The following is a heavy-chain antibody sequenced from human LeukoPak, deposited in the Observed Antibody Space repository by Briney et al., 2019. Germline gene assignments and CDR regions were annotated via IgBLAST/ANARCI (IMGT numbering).Heavy chain of an antibody. CDR2: SCYSGST. CDR1: GGSISSISWY. J-gene: IGHJ4*02. Sequence: TSETLSLTCTVSGGSISSISWYWGRVRQAPGKGRERFGCSCYSGSTYYNPSLKRRVTIAVDTSKNQYSLKLSSVTAADTAVYYCASHLGRWAAAGNGYFDYWGQGTLVTVSS. D-gene: IGHD6-13*01. CDR3: ASHLGRWAAAGNGYFDY. V-gene: IGHV4-39*01.